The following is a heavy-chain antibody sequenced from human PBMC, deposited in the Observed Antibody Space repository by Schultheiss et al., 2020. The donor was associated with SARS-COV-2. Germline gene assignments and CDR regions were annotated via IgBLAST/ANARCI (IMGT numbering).Heavy chain of an antibody. CDR1: GYTFTSYG. Sequence: ASVKVSCKASGYTFTSYGISWVRQAPGQGLEWMGWINPNSGGTNYAQKFQGRVTITADESTSTAYMELSSLRSEDTAVYYCARATIAVAGFDYWGQGTLVTVSS. D-gene: IGHD6-19*01. V-gene: IGHV1-18*01. CDR2: INPNSGGT. J-gene: IGHJ4*02. CDR3: ARATIAVAGFDY.